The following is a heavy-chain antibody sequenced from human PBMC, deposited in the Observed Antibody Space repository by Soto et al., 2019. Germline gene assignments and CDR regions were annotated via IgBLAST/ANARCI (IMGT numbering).Heavy chain of an antibody. Sequence: SXSLSFSASGFTFRDYYMSWIRQAPGKGLEWVSYISSSGSTIYYADSVKGRFTISRDNAKNSLYLQMNSLRAEDTAVYYCARDGGYCGGDCHATYYYGMDVWGQGTTVTVPS. CDR1: GFTFRDYY. V-gene: IGHV3-11*01. J-gene: IGHJ6*02. D-gene: IGHD2-21*02. CDR3: ARDGGYCGGDCHATYYYGMDV. CDR2: ISSSGSTI.